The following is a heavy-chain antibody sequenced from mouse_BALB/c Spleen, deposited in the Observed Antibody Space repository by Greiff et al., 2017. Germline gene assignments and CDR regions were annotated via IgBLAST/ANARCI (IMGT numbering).Heavy chain of an antibody. CDR3: ARRQHAMDY. V-gene: IGHV1-87*01. CDR2: IYPGDGDT. CDR1: GYTFTSYW. Sequence: QVQLQQSGAELARPGASVKLSCKASGYTFTSYWMQWVKQRPGQGLEWIGAIYPGDGDTRYTQKFKGKATLTADKSSSTAYMQLSSLASEDSAVYYCARRQHAMDYWGQGTSVTVSS. J-gene: IGHJ4*01.